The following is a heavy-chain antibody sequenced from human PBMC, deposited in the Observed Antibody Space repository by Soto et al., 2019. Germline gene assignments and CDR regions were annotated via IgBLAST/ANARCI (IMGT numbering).Heavy chain of an antibody. CDR3: ARLRYSSSWYLGWYFDL. D-gene: IGHD6-13*01. J-gene: IGHJ2*01. CDR1: GGTFSSYA. Sequence: QVQLVQSGAEVKKPGSSVKVSCKASGGTFSSYAISWVRQAPGQGLEWMGGIIPIFGTANYAQKFQGRVTITADESTSTAYMELSSLRSEDTAVYYCARLRYSSSWYLGWYFDLWGRGTLVTVSS. V-gene: IGHV1-69*12. CDR2: IIPIFGTA.